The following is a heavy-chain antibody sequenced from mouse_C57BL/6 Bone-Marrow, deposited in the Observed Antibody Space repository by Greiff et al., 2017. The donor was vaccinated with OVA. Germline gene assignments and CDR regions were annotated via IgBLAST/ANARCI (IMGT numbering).Heavy chain of an antibody. V-gene: IGHV1-49*01. J-gene: IGHJ4*01. CDR3: AKRGLLRHYGYAMDY. CDR1: GYAFSSSW. Sequence: LVESGPELVKPGASVKISCTASGYAFSSSWMNWVKQRPGHGLEWIGSFTMYSDATEYSENFKGKATLTANTSSSTAYMELSSLTSEDSAVYYCAKRGLLRHYGYAMDYWGQGTSVTVSS. CDR2: FTMYSDAT. D-gene: IGHD1-1*01.